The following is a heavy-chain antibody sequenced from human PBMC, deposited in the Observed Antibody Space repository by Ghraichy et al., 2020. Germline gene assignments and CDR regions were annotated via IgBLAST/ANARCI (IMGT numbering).Heavy chain of an antibody. J-gene: IGHJ6*02. CDR2: INHSGST. CDR1: GGSFSGYY. D-gene: IGHD1-7*01. CDR3: ARVSWNYVPHQYYYYYYGMDV. Sequence: SETLSLTCAVYGGSFSGYYWSWIRQPPGKGLEWIGEINHSGSTNYNPSLKSRVTISVDTSKNQFSLKLSSVTAADTAVYYCARVSWNYVPHQYYYYYYGMDVWGQGTMVTVSS. V-gene: IGHV4-34*01.